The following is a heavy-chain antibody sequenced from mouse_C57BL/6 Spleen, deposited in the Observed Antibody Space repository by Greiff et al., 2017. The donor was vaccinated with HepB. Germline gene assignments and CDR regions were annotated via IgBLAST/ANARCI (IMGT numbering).Heavy chain of an antibody. CDR2: IYPGNSDT. V-gene: IGHV1-5*01. CDR3: TLVITTVVASDY. Sequence: EVQLQQSGTVLARPGASVKMSCKTSGYTFTSYWMHWVKQRPGQGLEWIGAIYPGNSDTSYNQKFKGKAKLTAVTSASTAYMELSSLTNEDSAVYYCTLVITTVVASDYWGQGTTLTVSS. J-gene: IGHJ2*01. D-gene: IGHD1-1*01. CDR1: GYTFTSYW.